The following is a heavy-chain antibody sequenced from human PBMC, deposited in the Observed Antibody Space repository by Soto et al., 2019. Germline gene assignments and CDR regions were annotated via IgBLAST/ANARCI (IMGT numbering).Heavy chain of an antibody. CDR2: IRSRANNFAT. D-gene: IGHD2-2*02. CDR1: GFIFSGSA. J-gene: IGHJ6*01. CDR3: AIGRGAAIGDYYYHGMDV. V-gene: IGHV3-73*02. Sequence: EVQLVESGGGLVQPGGSLKLSCAASGFIFSGSAIHWVRQASGTGLEWVGRIRSRANNFATSSAASVKGRFTFSRDDSKNTAYLQMNTLKPEDTAVYYCAIGRGAAIGDYYYHGMDVWGQGTTVTVSS.